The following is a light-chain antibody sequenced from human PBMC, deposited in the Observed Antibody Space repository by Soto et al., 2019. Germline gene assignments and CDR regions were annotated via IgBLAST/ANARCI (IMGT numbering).Light chain of an antibody. CDR2: GAS. V-gene: IGKV3-20*01. J-gene: IGKJ1*01. CDR3: QQYGSSPWT. Sequence: EIVLTQSPGTLSLSPGERAGLACRASQSVNNDYLAWYHQKPGRAPRLVIYGASKRATGIPDRFSGSGSGTDFTLTISRLEPEDFAVYYCQQYGSSPWTFGQGTNVEIK. CDR1: QSVNNDY.